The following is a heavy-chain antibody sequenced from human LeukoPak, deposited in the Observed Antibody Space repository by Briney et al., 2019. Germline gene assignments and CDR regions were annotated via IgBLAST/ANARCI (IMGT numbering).Heavy chain of an antibody. Sequence: PSQTLSLTCAVSGVSISSGGYYWSWVRQPPGKGLEWIGYIYHSGSSYYNPSLKSRVTISVDTSKNQFSLKLSSVTAADTAVYYCASPFLFWEGTGELWDYWGQGTLVTVSS. J-gene: IGHJ4*02. V-gene: IGHV4-30-2*01. CDR3: ASPFLFWEGTGELWDY. CDR2: IYHSGSS. CDR1: GVSISSGGYY. D-gene: IGHD3-10*01.